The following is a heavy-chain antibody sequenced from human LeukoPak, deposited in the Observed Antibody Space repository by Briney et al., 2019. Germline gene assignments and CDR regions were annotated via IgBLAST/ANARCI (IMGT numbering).Heavy chain of an antibody. D-gene: IGHD6-13*01. Sequence: PGGSLRLSCAASGFTLSDYAMHWVRQAPGKGLEWVAVISYDGNNKYYADSVEGRFTISRDNSKNTLYLQMTSLRVEDTAVYYCAKDGFGEQQLHSFQYWGQGTLVTVSS. J-gene: IGHJ1*01. V-gene: IGHV3-30-3*01. CDR3: AKDGFGEQQLHSFQY. CDR2: ISYDGNNK. CDR1: GFTLSDYA.